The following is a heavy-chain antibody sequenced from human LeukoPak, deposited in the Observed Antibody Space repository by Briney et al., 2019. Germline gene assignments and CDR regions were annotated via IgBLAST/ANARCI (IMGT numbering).Heavy chain of an antibody. V-gene: IGHV3-23*01. J-gene: IGHJ4*02. CDR1: GFTLGDFA. D-gene: IGHD6-19*01. CDR2: ISGSGGST. CDR3: ANNPRYSSGWYFDY. Sequence: PGGSLRLSCTASGFTLGDFAMSWFRQAPGKGLEWVSAISGSGGSTYYADSVKGRFTISRDNAKNTLYLQMNSLRAEDTAVYYCANNPRYSSGWYFDYWGQGALVTVSS.